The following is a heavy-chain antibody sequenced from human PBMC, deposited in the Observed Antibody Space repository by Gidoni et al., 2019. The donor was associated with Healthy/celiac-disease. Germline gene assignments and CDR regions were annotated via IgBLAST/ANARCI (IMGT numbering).Heavy chain of an antibody. J-gene: IGHJ4*02. CDR2: IYYRGST. V-gene: IGHV4-39*02. Sequence: QPPGKGLEWIGGIYYRGSTYYNPSLKSRVTISVDTSKNQFSLKLSSVTAADTAVYYCARESSPPLPDDVGTVATWGILDYWGQGTLVTVSS. D-gene: IGHD5-12*01. CDR3: ARESSPPLPDDVGTVATWGILDY.